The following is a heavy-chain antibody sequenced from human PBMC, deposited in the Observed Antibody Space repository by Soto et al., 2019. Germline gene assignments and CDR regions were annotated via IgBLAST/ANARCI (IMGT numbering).Heavy chain of an antibody. Sequence: AAVKVSCKASGDTYTSYYIHWVRQTPGQGLGWIGTFNPSGGGTFYAQKFQGRVTMTGDTSTSTVYMELSSLRSEDTAVYYCARGEKIAVAGKLYFFDIRRQ. V-gene: IGHV1-46*01. CDR3: ARGEKIAVAGKLYFFDI. CDR1: GDTYTSYY. D-gene: IGHD6-19*01. J-gene: IGHJ3*02. CDR2: FNPSGGGT.